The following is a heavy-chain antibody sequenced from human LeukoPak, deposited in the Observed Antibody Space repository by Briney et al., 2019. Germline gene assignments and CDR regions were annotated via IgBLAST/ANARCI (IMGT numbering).Heavy chain of an antibody. V-gene: IGHV3-53*01. D-gene: IGHD6-13*01. CDR3: ARVEPYSSSWYP. J-gene: IGHJ5*02. CDR1: GFTFSSYS. Sequence: GGSLRLSCAASGFTFSSYSMNWVRQAPGKGLEWVSVIYSGGSTYYADSVKGRFTISRDNSKNTLYLQMNSLRAEDTAVYYCARVEPYSSSWYPWGQGTLVTVSS. CDR2: IYSGGST.